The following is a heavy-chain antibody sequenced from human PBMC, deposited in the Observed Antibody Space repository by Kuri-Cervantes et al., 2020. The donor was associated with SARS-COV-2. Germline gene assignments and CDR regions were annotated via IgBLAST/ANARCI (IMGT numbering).Heavy chain of an antibody. D-gene: IGHD4-17*01. Sequence: GESLKISCAASGFTFSSYAMSWVRQAPGKGLEWVSAISGSGGSTYYADSVKGRFTISRDNPKNTLYLQMNSLRAEDTAVYYCAKLGSRRHYEDWGQGTLVTVSS. CDR2: ISGSGGST. V-gene: IGHV3-23*01. J-gene: IGHJ4*02. CDR1: GFTFSSYA. CDR3: AKLGSRRHYED.